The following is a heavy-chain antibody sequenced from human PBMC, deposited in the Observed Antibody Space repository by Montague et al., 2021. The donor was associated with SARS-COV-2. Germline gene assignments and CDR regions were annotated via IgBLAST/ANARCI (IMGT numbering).Heavy chain of an antibody. CDR2: IDWDDDK. J-gene: IGHJ3*02. Sequence: VKPTQTLTLTRTFSGFSLSTSGMCVSWIRQPPGKALEWLARIDWDDDKYYSTSLKTRLTISKDTSKNQVVLTMTNMDPVDTATYYCARGYYDILTGYLDAFDIWGQGTMVTVSS. CDR1: GFSLSTSGMC. V-gene: IGHV2-70*11. D-gene: IGHD3-9*01. CDR3: ARGYYDILTGYLDAFDI.